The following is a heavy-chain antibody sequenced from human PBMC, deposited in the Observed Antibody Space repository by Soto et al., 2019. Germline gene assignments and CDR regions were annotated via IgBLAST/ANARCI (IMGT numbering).Heavy chain of an antibody. Sequence: QVQLVQSGAEVKKPGSSVKVSCKASGGTFSSYAISWVRQAPGQGLEWMGGIISIFGTENYAQKFQGRVTLTADESTSTDYMELSSLRSEDTAVYYWAREVGATRRDIWGQGTLVTVSS. D-gene: IGHD1-26*01. V-gene: IGHV1-69*01. CDR2: IISIFGTE. CDR3: AREVGATRRDI. CDR1: GGTFSSYA. J-gene: IGHJ4*02.